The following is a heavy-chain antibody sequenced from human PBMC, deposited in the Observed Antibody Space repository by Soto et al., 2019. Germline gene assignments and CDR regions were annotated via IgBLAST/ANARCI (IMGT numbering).Heavy chain of an antibody. Sequence: SETLSLTFAVSGVSISSGGYSWSWILQPPGKGMEWIGYIYSGTTHYNPSLKSRVTISMDRSKNQVSLSLKSVTAADTAVYYCAREDRGAVFDFWGQGKFVTGS. CDR1: GVSISSGGYS. J-gene: IGHJ4*02. CDR3: AREDRGAVFDF. D-gene: IGHD2-15*01. CDR2: IYSGTT. V-gene: IGHV4-30-2*01.